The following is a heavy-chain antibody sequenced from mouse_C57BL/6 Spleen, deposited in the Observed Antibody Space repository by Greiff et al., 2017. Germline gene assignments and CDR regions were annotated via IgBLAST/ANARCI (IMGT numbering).Heavy chain of an antibody. D-gene: IGHD2-2*01. CDR2: IDPETGGT. CDR3: TPMVTTRAWFAY. J-gene: IGHJ3*01. Sequence: VQLQQSGAELVRPGASVTLSCKASGYTFTDYEMHWVKQTPVHGLEWIGAIDPETGGTAYNQKFKGKAILTADKSSSTAYMELRSLTSEDSAVYYCTPMVTTRAWFAYWGQGTLVTVSA. CDR1: GYTFTDYE. V-gene: IGHV1-15*01.